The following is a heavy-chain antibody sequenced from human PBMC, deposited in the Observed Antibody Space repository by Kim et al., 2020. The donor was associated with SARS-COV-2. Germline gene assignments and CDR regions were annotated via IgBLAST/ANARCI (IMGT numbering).Heavy chain of an antibody. J-gene: IGHJ6*02. CDR2: ISGSGGST. CDR3: TYTADSSGWYFYYYGMDV. CDR1: GFTFSSYA. D-gene: IGHD6-19*01. V-gene: IGHV3-23*01. Sequence: GGSLRLSCAASGFTFSSYAMSWVRQAPGKGLEWVSAISGSGGSTYYADSVKGRFTISRDNCKNTLYLQMNSLRAEDTAVYYCTYTADSSGWYFYYYGMDVWGQGTTVTVSS.